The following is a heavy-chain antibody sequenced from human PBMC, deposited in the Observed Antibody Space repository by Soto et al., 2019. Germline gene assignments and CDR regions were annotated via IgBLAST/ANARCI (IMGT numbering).Heavy chain of an antibody. J-gene: IGHJ4*02. CDR2: IYWDNDN. CDR1: GFSRSTYHMA. D-gene: IGHD4-17*01. V-gene: IGHV2-5*02. CDR3: AHAGDYDLLTFDH. Sequence: QITLKESGPTLVRPAQTLTLTCDFSGFSRSTYHMAVAWISQPPGTALEWLALIYWDNDNRYSPSLKDRLAISKDTSSNQVVLTITNIDPGDSATYFCAHAGDYDLLTFDHWGPGTLVTVSS.